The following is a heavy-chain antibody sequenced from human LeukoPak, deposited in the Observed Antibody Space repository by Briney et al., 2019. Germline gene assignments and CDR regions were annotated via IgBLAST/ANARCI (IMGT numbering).Heavy chain of an antibody. V-gene: IGHV3-48*03. CDR2: ISSSGSTI. D-gene: IGHD6-19*01. CDR3: ARAAIAVAGSDWDY. CDR1: GFTFSSYE. Sequence: QPGGSLRLSCAASGFTFSSYEMNWVRQAPGKGLEWVSYISSSGSTIYYADSVKGRFTISRDNAKNSLYLQMNSLRAEDTAVYYCARAAIAVAGSDWDYWGQGTLVTVSS. J-gene: IGHJ4*02.